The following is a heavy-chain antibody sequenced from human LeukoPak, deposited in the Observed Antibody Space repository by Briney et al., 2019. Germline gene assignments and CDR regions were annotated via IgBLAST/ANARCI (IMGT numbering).Heavy chain of an antibody. CDR2: IIQDGSVT. CDR1: GITFSNYY. J-gene: IGHJ4*02. CDR3: ATDDYRGLGY. V-gene: IGHV3-74*01. Sequence: PGGSLTLSCVTSGITFSNYYMHWVRQVPGEGLVWVSHIIQDGSVTSYADSVKGRFTISRDNAKNTVYLQLNNLRAEDTAVYYCATDDYRGLGYWGQGTLVTVSS. D-gene: IGHD3-16*01.